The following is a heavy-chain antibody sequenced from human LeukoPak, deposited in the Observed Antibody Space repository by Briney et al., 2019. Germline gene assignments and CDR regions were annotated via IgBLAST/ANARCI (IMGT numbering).Heavy chain of an antibody. V-gene: IGHV5-51*01. D-gene: IGHD3-9*01. Sequence: GESLKISCKGSGYSFTSYWIGWVRQMPGKGLEWMGIIYPGDSDTRYSPSFQGQVTISADKSISTAYLQWSSLKASDTAMYYCATQRYSDWLDWGGYFDYWGQGTLVTVSS. CDR3: ATQRYSDWLDWGGYFDY. CDR1: GYSFTSYW. J-gene: IGHJ4*02. CDR2: IYPGDSDT.